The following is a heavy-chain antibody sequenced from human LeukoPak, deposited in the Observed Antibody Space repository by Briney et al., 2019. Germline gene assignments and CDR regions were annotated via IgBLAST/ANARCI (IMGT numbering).Heavy chain of an antibody. J-gene: IGHJ3*02. Sequence: ASVKGSCTASGYTFTSYAMHWVRQATGQRLGWMGWLNAGIGNTKYSQKFQGRVTITRDTSASTAYMELSSLRSEDTAVYYCAGVKVLLWFGELFDDAFDIWGQGTMVTVSS. CDR1: GYTFTSYA. D-gene: IGHD3-10*01. V-gene: IGHV1-3*01. CDR2: LNAGIGNT. CDR3: AGVKVLLWFGELFDDAFDI.